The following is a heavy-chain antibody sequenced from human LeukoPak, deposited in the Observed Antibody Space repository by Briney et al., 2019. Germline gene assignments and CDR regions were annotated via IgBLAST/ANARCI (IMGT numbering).Heavy chain of an antibody. CDR2: IWCDGSNK. J-gene: IGHJ6*03. CDR1: GFNFSSYG. CDR3: ARAPPLLNYYYYYMDV. Sequence: GGSLRLSRAASGFNFSSYGLGWGRQAPGKGLGWVAGIWCDGSNKYYADSLRGRFTISRDNSKNTLYLQMNSLRAEDTAVYYCARAPPLLNYYYYYMDVWGKGTTVTVSS. D-gene: IGHD2-15*01. V-gene: IGHV3-33*01.